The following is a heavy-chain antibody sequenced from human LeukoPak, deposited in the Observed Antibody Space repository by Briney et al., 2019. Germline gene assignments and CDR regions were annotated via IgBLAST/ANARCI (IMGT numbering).Heavy chain of an antibody. CDR1: GGSFSGYY. J-gene: IGHJ4*02. D-gene: IGHD2-21*02. Sequence: SETLSLTCAVYGGSFSGYYWSWIRQPPGKGLEWIGEINHSGSTNYNPSLKSRVTISVDTSKNQFSLKLSSVTAADTAVYYCARGKTAIPTQPNRYWGQGTLVTVSS. CDR2: INHSGST. V-gene: IGHV4-34*01. CDR3: ARGKTAIPTQPNRY.